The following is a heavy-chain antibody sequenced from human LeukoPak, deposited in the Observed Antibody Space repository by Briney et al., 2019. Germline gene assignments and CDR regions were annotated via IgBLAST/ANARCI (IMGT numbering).Heavy chain of an antibody. V-gene: IGHV3-30*04. Sequence: GRSLRLSCAASGFTFSRFAVHWVRQAPGKGLEWVAVMSYDGSSEYYADSVKGRFTVSRDNSKNMLYLQMNSQRAEDTAVYYCARDSDYDILTGLDYWGQRTLVTVSS. D-gene: IGHD3-9*01. J-gene: IGHJ4*02. CDR3: ARDSDYDILTGLDY. CDR2: MSYDGSSE. CDR1: GFTFSRFA.